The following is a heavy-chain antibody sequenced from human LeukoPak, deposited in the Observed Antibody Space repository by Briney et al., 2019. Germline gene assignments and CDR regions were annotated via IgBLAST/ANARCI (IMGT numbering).Heavy chain of an antibody. CDR1: GYTFTGYY. D-gene: IGHD4-17*01. CDR3: ARDDYGDLD. CDR2: ISPDTADT. V-gene: IGHV1-2*02. J-gene: IGHJ4*02. Sequence: ASVKVSCKASGYTFTGYYMHWVRQAPGQGLEWMGGISPDTADTNYAQKFQGRVTMTRDTSISTAYMELSSLKSDDTAMYYCARDDYGDLDWGQGTLIIVSS.